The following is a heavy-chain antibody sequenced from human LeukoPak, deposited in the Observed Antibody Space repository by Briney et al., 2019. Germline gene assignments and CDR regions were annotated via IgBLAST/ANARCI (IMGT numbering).Heavy chain of an antibody. D-gene: IGHD6-19*01. Sequence: GGSLRLSCAASGFTFSSYAMNWVRQAPGKGLEWVSVISSSGGTTYYSDSVKGRFIISRDNSKNTLYLQINSLRAEDTAVYYCAKAGIAVPATPEYCGQGTQVTVSS. J-gene: IGHJ4*02. V-gene: IGHV3-23*01. CDR1: GFTFSSYA. CDR2: ISSSGGTT. CDR3: AKAGIAVPATPEY.